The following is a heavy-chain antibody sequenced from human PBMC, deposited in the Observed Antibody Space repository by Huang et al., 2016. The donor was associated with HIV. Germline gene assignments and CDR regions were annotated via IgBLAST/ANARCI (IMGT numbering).Heavy chain of an antibody. CDR3: ARAALVNNQYFDY. V-gene: IGHV1-69*13. D-gene: IGHD5-18*01. CDR1: EGTFSSYS. CDR2: IIPIFGTT. J-gene: IGHJ4*02. Sequence: VQLIQSGAEVKKTGSSVRVSCRASEGTFSSYSIGWMRPPPGQGLEWMGGIIPIFGTTTYALKFQGRVSIAADESTSTAYMDLNSLRSEDTAVYYCARAALVNNQYFDYWGQGTLVTVSS.